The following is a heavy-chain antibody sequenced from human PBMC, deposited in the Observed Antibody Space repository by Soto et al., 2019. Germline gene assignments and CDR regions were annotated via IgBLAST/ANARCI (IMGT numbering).Heavy chain of an antibody. D-gene: IGHD2-15*01. CDR3: ARRKGGSYYYYYGMDV. CDR2: ISDSGSP. CDR1: GGSFSGFH. J-gene: IGHJ6*02. Sequence: ASETLSLTCAVSGGSFSGFHWSWIRQPPGKGLEWIGEISDSGSPKYNPSLESRVTISVDTSKNQFSLKLSSVTAADTAVYYCARRKGGSYYYYYGMDVWGQGTTVTVSS. V-gene: IGHV4-34*01.